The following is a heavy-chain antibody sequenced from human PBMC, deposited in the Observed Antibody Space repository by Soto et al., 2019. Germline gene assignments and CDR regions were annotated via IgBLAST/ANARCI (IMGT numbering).Heavy chain of an antibody. V-gene: IGHV4-59*01. J-gene: IGHJ5*02. Sequence: PSETLSLTCTVSGDFISSYYWSWIRQPPGKGLEWIGYIYYSGSTNYNPSLKSRVTISVDTSKNQFSLKLSSVTAADTAVYYCARGTYSSSWSNRDNWLAPWGQGTLVTVSS. CDR1: GDFISSYY. CDR3: ARGTYSSSWSNRDNWLAP. CDR2: IYYSGST. D-gene: IGHD6-13*01.